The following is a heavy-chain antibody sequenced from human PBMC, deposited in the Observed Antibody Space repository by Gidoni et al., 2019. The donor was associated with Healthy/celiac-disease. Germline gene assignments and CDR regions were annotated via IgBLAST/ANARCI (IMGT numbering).Heavy chain of an antibody. Sequence: EVQLLESGGGLVQPGGSLRLSCAASGFTFSSYAMSWVRQAPGKGLELVSAISGSGGSTYYADSVKGRFTISRDNPKTTLYLQMNSLRAEDTAVYYCAKDRVAVAGTFDYWGQGTLVTVSS. D-gene: IGHD6-19*01. CDR2: ISGSGGST. CDR3: AKDRVAVAGTFDY. J-gene: IGHJ4*02. V-gene: IGHV3-23*01. CDR1: GFTFSSYA.